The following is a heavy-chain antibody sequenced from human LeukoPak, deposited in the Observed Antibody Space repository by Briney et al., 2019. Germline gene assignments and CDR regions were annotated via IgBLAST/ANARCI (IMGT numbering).Heavy chain of an antibody. CDR2: IYYSGST. J-gene: IGHJ5*02. V-gene: IGHV4-59*01. CDR1: GGSISSYY. CDR3: ARARMGAAVAGTWFDP. Sequence: SETLSLTCTVSGGSISSYYWSGIRQPPGKGLEWIGYIYYSGSTNYNPSLKSRVTISVDTSKNQFSLKLSSVTAADTAVYYCARARMGAAVAGTWFDPWGQGTLVTVSS. D-gene: IGHD6-19*01.